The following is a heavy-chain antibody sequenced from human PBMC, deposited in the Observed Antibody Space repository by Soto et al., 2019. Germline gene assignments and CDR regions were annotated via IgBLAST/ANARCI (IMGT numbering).Heavy chain of an antibody. CDR1: GFTFSSYA. Sequence: GGSLRLSCAASGFTFSSYAMSWVRQAPGKGLEWISSITGGGGSTYYADSVKGRFTISRDNSKNTLYLQMNSLRAEDTAVYYCAKGDHYDILPYAFDIWGQGTMVTVSS. CDR3: AKGDHYDILPYAFDI. J-gene: IGHJ3*02. D-gene: IGHD3-9*01. V-gene: IGHV3-23*01. CDR2: ITGGGGST.